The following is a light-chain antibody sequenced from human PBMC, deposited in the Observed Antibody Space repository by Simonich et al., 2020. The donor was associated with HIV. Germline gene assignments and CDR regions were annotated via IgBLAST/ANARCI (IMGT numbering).Light chain of an antibody. V-gene: IGLV2-11*01. J-gene: IGLJ2*01. CDR2: DVN. Sequence: HSALTQPRSVSGSPGQSVTISCTGTSSDIGGYNYVSWYQQYPGKAPKLLIYDVNERPSGVPDRFSGSKSGNTASLTISGLQAEDEADYYCSSYRSRSSLVFGGGTKLTVL. CDR1: SSDIGGYNY. CDR3: SSYRSRSSLV.